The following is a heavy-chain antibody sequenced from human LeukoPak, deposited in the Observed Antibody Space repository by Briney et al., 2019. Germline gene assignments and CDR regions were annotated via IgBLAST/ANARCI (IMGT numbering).Heavy chain of an antibody. CDR1: GGTFSSYA. J-gene: IGHJ1*01. D-gene: IGHD3-22*01. CDR3: ARGEDYYDSSGYYEYFQH. CDR2: IIPILGIA. V-gene: IGHV1-69*04. Sequence: SVTVSCKASGGTFSSYAISWVRQAPGQGLEWMGRIIPILGIANYAQKFQGRVTITADKSTSTAYMELSSLRSEDTAVYYCARGEDYYDSSGYYEYFQHWGQGTLVTVSS.